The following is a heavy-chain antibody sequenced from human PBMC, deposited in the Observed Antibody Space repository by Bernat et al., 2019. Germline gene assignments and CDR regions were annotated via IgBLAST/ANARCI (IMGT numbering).Heavy chain of an antibody. CDR2: ISYDGSNK. CDR1: GFTFSSYG. J-gene: IGHJ2*01. V-gene: IGHV3-30*18. CDR3: AKPIVGILRGNFDL. D-gene: IGHD1-26*01. Sequence: QVQLVESGGGVVQPGRSLRLSCAASGFTFSSYGMHWVRQAPGKGLEWVAVISYDGSNKYYADSVKGRFTISRDNSKNTLYLQMDSLRAEDTAVYFCAKPIVGILRGNFDLWGRGTLVTVSS.